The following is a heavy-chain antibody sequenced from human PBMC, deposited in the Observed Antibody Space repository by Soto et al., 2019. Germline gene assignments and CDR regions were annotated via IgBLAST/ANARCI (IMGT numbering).Heavy chain of an antibody. J-gene: IGHJ4*02. CDR2: ISYDEKNK. Sequence: VGSLRLSCASSVCTFSFYGMHCVRHSPGKWLEWLAVISYDEKNKFYADSVKGRFTISRDNSKNTLSLQMNSLRTEDTAVYYCAKGGRSYYDPLEDWGQGTLVIVS. CDR3: AKGGRSYYDPLED. CDR1: VCTFSFYG. D-gene: IGHD3-22*01. V-gene: IGHV3-30*18.